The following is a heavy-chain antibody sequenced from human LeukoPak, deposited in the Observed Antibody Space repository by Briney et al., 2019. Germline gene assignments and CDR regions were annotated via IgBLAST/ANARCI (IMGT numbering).Heavy chain of an antibody. Sequence: TLSLTCTVSGGSISSGGYYWSWIRQHPGKGLEWIGYIYYSGSTYYNPSLKSRVTMSVDTSKNQFSLKLSSVTAADTAVYYCARLSPGEFSSPSFLWSVRVFDPWGQGTLVTVSS. CDR3: ARLSPGEFSSPSFLWSVRVFDP. CDR2: IYYSGST. V-gene: IGHV4-31*03. J-gene: IGHJ5*02. CDR1: GGSISSGGYY. D-gene: IGHD6-6*01.